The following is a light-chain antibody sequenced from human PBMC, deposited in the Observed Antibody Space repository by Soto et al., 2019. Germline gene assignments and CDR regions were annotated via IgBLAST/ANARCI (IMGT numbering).Light chain of an antibody. V-gene: IGLV1-44*01. CDR2: SNN. J-gene: IGLJ2*01. CDR3: AAWDDSLNGL. CDR1: SSNIGSNT. Sequence: QSVLTQPPSASGTPGQRVTISCSGSSSNIGSNTVNWYRQLPGTAPKLLIYSNNQRPSGVPDRFSGSKSGTSASLAISGLQSEDEADYYCAAWDDSLNGLFGGGTKLTVL.